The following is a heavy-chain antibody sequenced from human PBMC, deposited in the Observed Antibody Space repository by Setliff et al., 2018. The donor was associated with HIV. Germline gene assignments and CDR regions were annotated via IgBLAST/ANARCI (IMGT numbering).Heavy chain of an antibody. CDR1: GFTFSSYT. CDR3: AREEKLSAVAGTMYYYYAMDV. Sequence: GSLRLSCAASGFTFSSYTMNWIRQPPGKGLEWIGSIYYSGSTNYNPSLKSRVTISVDTSKNQFSLKLRSVTAADTAVYYCAREEKLSAVAGTMYYYYAMDVWGQGTTVTVSS. D-gene: IGHD6-19*01. J-gene: IGHJ6*02. V-gene: IGHV4-59*12. CDR2: IYYSGST.